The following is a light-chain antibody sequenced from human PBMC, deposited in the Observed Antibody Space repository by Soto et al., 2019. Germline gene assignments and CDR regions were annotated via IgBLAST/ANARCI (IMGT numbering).Light chain of an antibody. J-gene: IGKJ3*01. CDR1: QSVSSY. CDR3: QQRSNWPPRAFT. Sequence: EIVLTQSPATLSLSPGERATLSCRASQSVSSYLAWYQQKPGQAPRLLIYDASNRATGIPARFSGSGSGTDFTLTISSLEPEDFAVYYCQQRSNWPPRAFTFGPGTKVDIK. V-gene: IGKV3-11*01. CDR2: DAS.